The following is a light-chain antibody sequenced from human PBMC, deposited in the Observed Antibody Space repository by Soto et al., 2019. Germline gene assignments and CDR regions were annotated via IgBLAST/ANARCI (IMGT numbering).Light chain of an antibody. CDR1: SSNIGAGYD. Sequence: QSVLTQPPSVSGAPGQRVTISRTGSSSNIGAGYDVHWYQQLPGTAHKLLIYGNSNRPSGVPDRFSGSKSGTSASLAITGLQAEDEADYYCQSYDSSQSGVVFGGGTKLTVL. CDR2: GNS. V-gene: IGLV1-40*01. J-gene: IGLJ2*01. CDR3: QSYDSSQSGVV.